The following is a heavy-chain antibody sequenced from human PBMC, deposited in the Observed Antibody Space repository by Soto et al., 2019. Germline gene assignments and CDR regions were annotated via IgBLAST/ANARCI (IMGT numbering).Heavy chain of an antibody. CDR3: ARVLGGMATVPFDY. CDR2: ISYEGSNK. CDR1: GFTFSSYA. J-gene: IGHJ4*02. Sequence: GGALRLSCAASGFTFSSYAMHWVRQAPGTGLEGVAVISYEGSNKYYADSVKGRFTISRDNSKNTLYLQMNSLRTEDTAVYYCARVLGGMATVPFDYWGQGALVTVSS. V-gene: IGHV3-30-3*01. D-gene: IGHD4-4*01.